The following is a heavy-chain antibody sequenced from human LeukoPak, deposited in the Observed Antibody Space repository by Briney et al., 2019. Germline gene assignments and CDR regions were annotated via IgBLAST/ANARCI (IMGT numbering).Heavy chain of an antibody. J-gene: IGHJ4*02. D-gene: IGHD1-26*01. CDR1: GGSIRSSTYY. V-gene: IGHV4-39*07. CDR3: ARTFGTYQYYFDY. Sequence: SQTLSLTCTVSGGSIRSSTYYWGWIRQPPGKGLEWIGSIYYNGNTYYNPSLESRVTMSVDTSKNQFSLKLTSVSADTAVYYCARTFGTYQYYFDYWGQGSLVAVSS. CDR2: IYYNGNT.